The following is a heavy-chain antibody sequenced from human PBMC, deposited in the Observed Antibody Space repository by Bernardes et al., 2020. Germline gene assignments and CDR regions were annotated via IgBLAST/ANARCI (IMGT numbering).Heavy chain of an antibody. CDR3: ARGEYGDYDAVNKGYWYFDL. J-gene: IGHJ2*01. Sequence: ASVKVSCKASGYTFTSYDINWVRQATGQGLEWMGWMNPDSGNTGYAQKFQGRVTMTRNTSISTAYMELSSLRSEDTAVYYCARGEYGDYDAVNKGYWYFDLWGRGTLVTVSS. CDR1: GYTFTSYD. D-gene: IGHD4-17*01. CDR2: MNPDSGNT. V-gene: IGHV1-8*01.